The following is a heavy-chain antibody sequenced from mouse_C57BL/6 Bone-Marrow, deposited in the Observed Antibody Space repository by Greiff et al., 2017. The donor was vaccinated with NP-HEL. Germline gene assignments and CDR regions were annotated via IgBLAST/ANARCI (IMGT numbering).Heavy chain of an antibody. CDR3: ARRRWLLPFDY. D-gene: IGHD2-3*01. CDR1: GYSFTGYY. V-gene: IGHV1-31*01. J-gene: IGHJ2*01. CDR2: IYPYNGVS. Sequence: DVKLVESGPELVKPGASVKISCKASGYSFTGYYMHWVKQSHGNILDWIGYIYPYNGVSSYNQKFKGKATLTVDKSSSTAYMELRSLTSEDSAVYYCARRRWLLPFDYWGQGTTLTVSS.